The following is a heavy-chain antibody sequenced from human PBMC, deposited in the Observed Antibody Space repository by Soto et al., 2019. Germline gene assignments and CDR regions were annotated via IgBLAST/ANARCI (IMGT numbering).Heavy chain of an antibody. Sequence: QVQLVESGGGVVQPGRSLRLSCAASGFTFSSYGMHWVRQAPGKGLEWVAVISYDGSNKYYAASVKGRFTISRDNSKNTLYLQMNSLRAEDTAVYYCAKEGKLELTSAFDIWGQGTMVTVSS. J-gene: IGHJ3*02. D-gene: IGHD1-7*01. CDR3: AKEGKLELTSAFDI. CDR2: ISYDGSNK. CDR1: GFTFSSYG. V-gene: IGHV3-30*18.